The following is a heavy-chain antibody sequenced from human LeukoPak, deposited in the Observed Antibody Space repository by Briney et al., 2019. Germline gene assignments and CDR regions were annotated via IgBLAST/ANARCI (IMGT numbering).Heavy chain of an antibody. CDR2: INQGVIT. CDR3: ARGPLEWLLGEDDAFDI. J-gene: IGHJ3*02. CDR1: GGSFSGYY. Sequence: PSETLSLTSAVYGGSFSGYYWSCIRPRPRKGLEWVCEINQGVITKYNTSPKSRVTISVDTSKNQFSLKLSSVTAADTAVYYCARGPLEWLLGEDDAFDIWGQGTMVTVSS. D-gene: IGHD5-12*01. V-gene: IGHV4-34*01.